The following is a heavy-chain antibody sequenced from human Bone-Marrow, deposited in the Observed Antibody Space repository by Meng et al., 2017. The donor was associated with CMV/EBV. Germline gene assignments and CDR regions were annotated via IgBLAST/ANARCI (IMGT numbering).Heavy chain of an antibody. V-gene: IGHV4-34*01. CDR1: GGSFSGYY. CDR3: ASSSSWYWFDP. D-gene: IGHD6-13*01. J-gene: IGHJ5*02. CDR2: INHSGST. Sequence: GSLRLSCAVYGGSFSGYYWSWIRQPPGKGLEWIGEINHSGSTNYNPSLKSRVTISVDTSKNQFSLKLSSVTAADTAVYYCASSSSWYWFDPWGQGTLVTASS.